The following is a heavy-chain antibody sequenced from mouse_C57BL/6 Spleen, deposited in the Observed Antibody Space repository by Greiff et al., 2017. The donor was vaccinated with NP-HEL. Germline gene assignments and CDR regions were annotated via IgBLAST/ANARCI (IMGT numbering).Heavy chain of an antibody. V-gene: IGHV2-6*01. CDR1: GFSLTSYG. CDR2: IWGVGST. Sequence: VQLKESGPGLVAPSPSLSIPCTVSGFSLTSYGVDWVRQSPGKGLEWLGVIWGVGSTNYNSALKSRLSISKDNSKSQVFLKMNSLQTDDTAMYYCASLTGTSFAYWGQGTLVTVSA. D-gene: IGHD4-1*01. J-gene: IGHJ3*01. CDR3: ASLTGTSFAY.